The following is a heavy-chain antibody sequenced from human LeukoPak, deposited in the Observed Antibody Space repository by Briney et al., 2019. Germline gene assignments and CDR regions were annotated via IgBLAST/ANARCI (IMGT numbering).Heavy chain of an antibody. CDR1: GFTFSDYS. CDR3: ANHLACGSTSCPSFDY. CDR2: ISDDSKYI. J-gene: IGHJ4*02. D-gene: IGHD2-2*01. Sequence: GGSLRLSCAASGFTFSDYSINWVRQAPGKGLEWVSSISDDSKYIYYAGSVKGRFTISRDNAKNSLYLEMNSLRAEDTAVYYCANHLACGSTSCPSFDYWGQGTLVTVSS. V-gene: IGHV3-21*01.